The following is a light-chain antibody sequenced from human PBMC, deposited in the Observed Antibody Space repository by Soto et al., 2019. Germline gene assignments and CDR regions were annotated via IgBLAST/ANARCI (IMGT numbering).Light chain of an antibody. CDR1: QSVSSSS. CDR2: GAS. J-gene: IGKJ3*01. V-gene: IGKV3-20*01. Sequence: ETVLTQSPGTLSLSPGERATLSCRASQSVSSSSLAWYQQKPGQAPRLLIYGASSRATGIPDRFSGSGSGTDFTLTISRLEPEDFAVYYCQQYGSSPFTFGPGTKVDI. CDR3: QQYGSSPFT.